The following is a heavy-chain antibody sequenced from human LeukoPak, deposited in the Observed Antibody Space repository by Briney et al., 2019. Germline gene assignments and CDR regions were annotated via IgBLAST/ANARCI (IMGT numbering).Heavy chain of an antibody. CDR2: ISYDGSNK. CDR3: AKDGGYSGYDPKVSLDY. Sequence: GRFLRLSCAASGFTFSSYGMHWVRQAPGKGLEWVAVISYDGSNKYYADSVKGRFTISRDNSKNTLYLQMNSLRAEDTAVYYCAKDGGYSGYDPKVSLDYWGQGTLVTVSS. D-gene: IGHD5-12*01. V-gene: IGHV3-30*18. CDR1: GFTFSSYG. J-gene: IGHJ4*02.